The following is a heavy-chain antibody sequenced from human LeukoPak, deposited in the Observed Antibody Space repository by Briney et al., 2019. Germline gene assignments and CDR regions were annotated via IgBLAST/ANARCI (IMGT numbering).Heavy chain of an antibody. V-gene: IGHV1-18*01. CDR1: GYTFTSYG. J-gene: IGHJ4*02. D-gene: IGHD3-22*01. Sequence: EASVKVSCKASGYTFTSYGISWVRQAPGQGLEWMGWISTSNDNTNYAQKLQGRVTMTTDISTNTAYMELRSLRSDDTAVYYCARDETYYDSSGQDYWGQGTLVTVSS. CDR3: ARDETYYDSSGQDY. CDR2: ISTSNDNT.